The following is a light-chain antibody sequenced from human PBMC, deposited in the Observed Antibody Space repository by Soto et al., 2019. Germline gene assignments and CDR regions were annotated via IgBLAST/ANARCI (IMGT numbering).Light chain of an antibody. CDR2: DNS. CDR3: QSYDSSLSGSV. J-gene: IGLJ3*02. CDR1: SSNIGAGYV. Sequence: QSVLTQPPSVSGAPGQRVTISCTGSSSNIGAGYVHWYQQLPGTAPKLLIYDNSNRPSGVPDRFSGSKSGTSASLAITGLQAEDEADYHCQSYDSSLSGSVFGGGTKLTVL. V-gene: IGLV1-40*01.